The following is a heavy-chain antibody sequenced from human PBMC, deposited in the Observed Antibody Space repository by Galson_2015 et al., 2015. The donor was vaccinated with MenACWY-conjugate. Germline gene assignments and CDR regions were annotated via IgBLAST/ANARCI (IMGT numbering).Heavy chain of an antibody. CDR2: INAGNGNT. V-gene: IGHV1-3*01. D-gene: IGHD3-10*01. J-gene: IGHJ4*02. Sequence: SVKVSCKASGYTFTSYAMHWVRQAPGQRLEWMGWINAGNGNTKYSQKFQGRVTITRDTSASTAYMELSSLRSEDTAVYYCARGVWFGELFHNEDTGDSGDYWGQGTLVTVSS. CDR3: ARGVWFGELFHNEDTGDSGDY. CDR1: GYTFTSYA.